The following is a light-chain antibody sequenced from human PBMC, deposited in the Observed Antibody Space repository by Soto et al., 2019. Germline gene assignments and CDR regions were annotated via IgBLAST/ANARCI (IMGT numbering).Light chain of an antibody. CDR3: CSYAGSHTVV. V-gene: IGLV2-23*01. CDR2: EGS. J-gene: IGLJ2*01. CDR1: SSDVGSYNL. Sequence: QSALTQPASVSGSPGQSITISCTGTSSDVGSYNLVSWYQQHPGKAPELMIYEGSKRPSGVSNRFSGSKSGNTASLTISGLQAEDEADYYCCSYAGSHTVVFGGGTQLTVL.